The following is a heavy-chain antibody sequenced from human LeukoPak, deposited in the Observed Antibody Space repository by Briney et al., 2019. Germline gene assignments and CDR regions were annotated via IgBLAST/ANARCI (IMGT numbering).Heavy chain of an antibody. Sequence: GGSLRLSCAASGFTFSNAWMSWVRQAPGKGMEWVGRIKSKTDGCTTDYAAPVKGRFTISRDDSKNTLYLQMNSLKTEDTAVYYCTTESYDFWSRGDYYYGMDVWGQGTTVTVSS. CDR2: IKSKTDGCTT. V-gene: IGHV3-15*01. CDR1: GFTFSNAW. D-gene: IGHD3-3*01. J-gene: IGHJ6*02. CDR3: TTESYDFWSRGDYYYGMDV.